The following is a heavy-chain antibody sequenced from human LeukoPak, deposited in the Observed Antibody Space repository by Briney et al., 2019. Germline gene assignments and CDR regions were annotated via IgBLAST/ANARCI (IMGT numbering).Heavy chain of an antibody. Sequence: GGSLRLSCAASGFTFSSFWIHWVRHVPGKGLVWVSRINSDGLSTSYADSVKGRFTISRDNAKNTLYLRMNSLRAEDTAVYYCARGTSGGYFDYWGQGTLVTVSS. D-gene: IGHD1-26*01. CDR1: GFTFSSFW. V-gene: IGHV3-74*01. CDR3: ARGTSGGYFDY. J-gene: IGHJ4*02. CDR2: INSDGLST.